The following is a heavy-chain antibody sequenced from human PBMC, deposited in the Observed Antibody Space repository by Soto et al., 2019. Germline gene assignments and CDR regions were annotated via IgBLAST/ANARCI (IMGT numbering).Heavy chain of an antibody. CDR1: GYSFTSYW. J-gene: IGHJ6*02. V-gene: IGHV5-10-1*01. CDR2: IDPSDSYT. Sequence: GASVKVSCKGSGYSFTSYWISWVRQMPGKGLEWMGRIDPSDSYTNYSPSFQGHVTISADKSISTAYLQWSSLKASDTAMYYCAVPPRDGYPNYGMDVWGQGTTVTVSS. CDR3: AVPPRDGYPNYGMDV. D-gene: IGHD5-12*01.